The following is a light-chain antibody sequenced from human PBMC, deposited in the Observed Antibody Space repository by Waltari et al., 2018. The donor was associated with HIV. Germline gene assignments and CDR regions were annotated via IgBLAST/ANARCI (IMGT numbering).Light chain of an antibody. CDR2: AGS. CDR3: QQYYSYPQT. CDR1: QGISSY. Sequence: AIRMTQSPSSFSASTGDRVTITCRASQGISSYLAWYQQKPGKAPKLLIYAGSTLHSGVPSRFSGSGSGTDFTLTIGCLQSEDFATYYCQQYYSYPQTFGQGTKVEIK. J-gene: IGKJ1*01. V-gene: IGKV1-8*01.